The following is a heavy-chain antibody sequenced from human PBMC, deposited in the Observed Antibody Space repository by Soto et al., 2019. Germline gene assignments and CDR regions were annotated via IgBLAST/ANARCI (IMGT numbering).Heavy chain of an antibody. D-gene: IGHD6-13*01. CDR1: GGSFGGYY. CDR2: INHSGST. Sequence: QVQLQQWGAGLLKPSETLSLTCGIYGGSFGGYYWNWVRQPPGKGLEWIGEINHSGSTNYNPSLKSRVIMSVDTSRNQFSLNLTSVTAADKAVYFCTRGRGSPIRYYGMDVWGLGTTVTVSS. CDR3: TRGRGSPIRYYGMDV. J-gene: IGHJ6*02. V-gene: IGHV4-34*01.